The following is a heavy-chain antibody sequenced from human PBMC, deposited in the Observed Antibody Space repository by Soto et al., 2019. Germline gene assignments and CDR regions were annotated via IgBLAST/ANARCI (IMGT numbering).Heavy chain of an antibody. V-gene: IGHV3-9*01. CDR2: ISWNSGSI. CDR1: GFTFDDYA. Sequence: SPRLSCAASGFTFDDYAMHWVRQAPGKGLEWVSGISWNSGSIGYADSVKGRFTISRDNAKNSLYLQMNSLRAEDTALYYCAKDTYSSGWFSDAFDIWGQGTMVTVSS. D-gene: IGHD6-19*01. J-gene: IGHJ3*02. CDR3: AKDTYSSGWFSDAFDI.